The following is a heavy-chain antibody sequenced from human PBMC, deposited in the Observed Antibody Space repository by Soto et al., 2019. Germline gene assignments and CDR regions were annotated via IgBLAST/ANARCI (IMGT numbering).Heavy chain of an antibody. CDR2: IYYSGST. CDR1: GGSISSSSYY. J-gene: IGHJ6*02. CDR3: ARGYYYDSSGYLRDYYYGMDV. D-gene: IGHD3-22*01. Sequence: SETLSLTCTVSGGSISSSSYYWGWIRQPPGKGLEWIGSIYYSGSTYYNPSLKSRVTISVDTSKNQFSLKLSSVTAADTAVYYCARGYYYDSSGYLRDYYYGMDVWGQGTTVT. V-gene: IGHV4-39*01.